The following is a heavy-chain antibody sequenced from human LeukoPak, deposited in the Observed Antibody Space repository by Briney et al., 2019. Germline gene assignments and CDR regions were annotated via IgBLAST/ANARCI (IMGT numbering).Heavy chain of an antibody. J-gene: IGHJ4*02. CDR1: GGSISSYY. Sequence: SETLSLTCTVSGGSISSYYWSWIRQPAGKGLEWIGRIYTSGSTNYNPSLKSRVTMSVDTSKNQFSLKLSSVTAADTAVYYYARDLTRYSSSLGFDYWGQGTLVTVSS. V-gene: IGHV4-4*07. CDR2: IYTSGST. D-gene: IGHD6-13*01. CDR3: ARDLTRYSSSLGFDY.